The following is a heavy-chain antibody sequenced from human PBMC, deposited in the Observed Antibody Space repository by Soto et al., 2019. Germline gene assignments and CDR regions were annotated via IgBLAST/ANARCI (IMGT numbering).Heavy chain of an antibody. J-gene: IGHJ4*02. Sequence: QVQLVQSGAEMKKPGSSVKVSCQSSGGTFNTYAMNWVRQAPGQGPEWMGDISPMFGAANYAPKSQGRVTITADESTGTSYMQLSSLTSEETALYFCAREVQVHTPAFVYWGQGTLVTVSS. V-gene: IGHV1-69*19. CDR2: ISPMFGAA. D-gene: IGHD3-10*01. CDR1: GGTFNTYA. CDR3: AREVQVHTPAFVY.